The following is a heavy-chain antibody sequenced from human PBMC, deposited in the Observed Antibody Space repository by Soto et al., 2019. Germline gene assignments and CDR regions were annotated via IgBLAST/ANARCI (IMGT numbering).Heavy chain of an antibody. V-gene: IGHV4-30-4*01. CDR3: ARGPLGDKVDY. CDR1: GDSISNGYYT. D-gene: IGHD3-10*01. CDR2: IYNSVNT. Sequence: QVQLQESVPGLVEPSQTLSLTCTVSGDSISNGYYTWSWIRQPPGKDLEWIGHIYNSVNTYSNPSLYRRVTIAADTSKNQFSLTLSSVTAADTAVYYCARGPLGDKVDYWGQGTLVTVSA. J-gene: IGHJ4*02.